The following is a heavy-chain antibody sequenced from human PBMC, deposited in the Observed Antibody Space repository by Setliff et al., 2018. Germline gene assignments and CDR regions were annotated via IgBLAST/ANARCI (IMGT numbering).Heavy chain of an antibody. Sequence: ASVKVSCKASGYTFISYDINWVRQAPGQGLEWMGWIGAYNGNTEYAQKFQGRVTLTTETSANTAYMELRSLRSDDTAVYYCARGEAGYYEAFDIWGQGTMVTVSS. CDR2: IGAYNGNT. V-gene: IGHV1-18*01. D-gene: IGHD3-9*01. J-gene: IGHJ3*02. CDR3: ARGEAGYYEAFDI. CDR1: GYTFISYD.